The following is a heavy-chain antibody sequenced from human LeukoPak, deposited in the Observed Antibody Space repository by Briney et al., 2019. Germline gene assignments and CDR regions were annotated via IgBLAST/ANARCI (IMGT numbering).Heavy chain of an antibody. J-gene: IGHJ3*02. CDR3: ARGRSVVGAEDI. Sequence: SETLPLTCTVSGGSISSGSYYWSWIRQPAGKGLEWIGYIYYSGSTNYNPSLKSRVTISADTSKNQFSLKLTSVTAADTAVYYCARGRSVVGAEDIWGQGTMVTVSS. D-gene: IGHD1-26*01. CDR1: GGSISSGSYY. CDR2: IYYSGST. V-gene: IGHV4-61*10.